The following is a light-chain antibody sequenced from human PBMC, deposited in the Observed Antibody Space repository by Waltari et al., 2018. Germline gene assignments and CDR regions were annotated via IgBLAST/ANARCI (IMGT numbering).Light chain of an antibody. CDR3: CSYAGLGIYV. V-gene: IGLV2-23*02. J-gene: IGLJ1*01. Sequence: QSGLTQPASVSGSPGQSITISCTGTSSDVGNYNLVSWYQQYPGKAPKLFVSEVTKRTSGVSERFSGSKSGNTASLTIYGLQSEDEADYYCCSYAGLGIYVFGTGTKVTVL. CDR2: EVT. CDR1: SSDVGNYNL.